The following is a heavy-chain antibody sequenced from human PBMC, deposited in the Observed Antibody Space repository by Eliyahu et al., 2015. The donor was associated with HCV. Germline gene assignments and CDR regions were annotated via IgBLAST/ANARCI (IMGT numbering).Heavy chain of an antibody. V-gene: IGHV1-46*01. CDR1: GXTFTNDY. CDR2: INPSGDRA. CDR3: AREWSGAFGI. D-gene: IGHD3-10*01. Sequence: QVQLVQSGAEVKKPGVSXKVSCKASGXTFTNDYXHWVRQAPGQGLEWMGIINPSGDRAAYAQKFQGRVTMTSDTSTSTVYMEVTSLRSEDTAVYYCAREWSGAFGIWGQGTMVTVSS. J-gene: IGHJ3*02.